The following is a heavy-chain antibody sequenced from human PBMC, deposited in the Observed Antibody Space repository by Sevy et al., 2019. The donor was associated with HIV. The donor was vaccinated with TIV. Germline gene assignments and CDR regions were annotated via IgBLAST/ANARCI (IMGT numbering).Heavy chain of an antibody. D-gene: IGHD5-12*01. Sequence: GESLKISCRASGYDFANNWIGWVRQMPGEGLEWMGIIYPGDSDTRYTPSFEGQVTISADKSVNTANLQWSSLKAPDTATYYCARPVGYAASWGQGTLVTVSS. V-gene: IGHV5-51*01. CDR1: GYDFANNW. CDR2: IYPGDSDT. J-gene: IGHJ5*02. CDR3: ARPVGYAAS.